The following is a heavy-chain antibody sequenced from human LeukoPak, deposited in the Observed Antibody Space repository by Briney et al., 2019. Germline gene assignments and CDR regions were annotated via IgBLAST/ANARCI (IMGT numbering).Heavy chain of an antibody. D-gene: IGHD6-13*01. V-gene: IGHV1-46*01. CDR1: GYTFTSYY. Sequence: ASVKVSCKASGYTFTSYYMHWVRQAPGQGLEWMGIINPSGGSTTYAQKFQGRVTMTRDTSTSTVYMELSSLRSEDAAVYYCASGYSSSFAFDYWGQGTLVTVSS. CDR3: ASGYSSSFAFDY. J-gene: IGHJ4*02. CDR2: INPSGGST.